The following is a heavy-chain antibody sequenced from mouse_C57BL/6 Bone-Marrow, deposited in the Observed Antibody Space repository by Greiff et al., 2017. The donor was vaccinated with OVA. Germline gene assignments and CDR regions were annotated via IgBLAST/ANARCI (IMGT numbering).Heavy chain of an antibody. J-gene: IGHJ1*03. D-gene: IGHD1-1*01. V-gene: IGHV1-55*01. CDR3: ARYVYYYGSYWYFDV. CDR2: IYPGSGST. CDR1: GYTFTSYW. Sequence: QVQLQQSGAELVKPGASVKMSCKASGYTFTSYWITWVKQRPGQGLEWIGDIYPGSGSTNYNEKFKSKATLTVDTSSSTAYMQLSSLTSEDSAVYYCARYVYYYGSYWYFDVWGTGTTVTVSS.